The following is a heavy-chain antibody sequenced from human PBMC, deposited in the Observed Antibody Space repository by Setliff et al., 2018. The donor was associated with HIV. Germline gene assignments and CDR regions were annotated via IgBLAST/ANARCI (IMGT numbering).Heavy chain of an antibody. D-gene: IGHD5-12*01. Sequence: LRLSCAASGFTFSSYWMHWVRQAPGKGLVWVFGMNTDGSSTRYADSVKGRFTVSRDNAKNTLYLQMNSLRAEDTAVYYCARVASGYDYGWLDPWGQGTLVTVSS. CDR3: ARVASGYDYGWLDP. CDR2: MNTDGSST. V-gene: IGHV3-74*01. CDR1: GFTFSSYW. J-gene: IGHJ5*02.